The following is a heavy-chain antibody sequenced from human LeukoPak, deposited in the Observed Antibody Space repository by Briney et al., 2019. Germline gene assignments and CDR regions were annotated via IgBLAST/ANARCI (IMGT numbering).Heavy chain of an antibody. Sequence: SETLSLTCTVSGGSISSYYWSWIRQPPGKGLEWIGYVHYRGTTNYSPSLKSRVTMSVDTSKNQFSLKLSSVTAADTAVYYCASESSGSYYNYFDYWGQGTLVTVSS. CDR2: VHYRGTT. J-gene: IGHJ4*02. V-gene: IGHV4-59*01. CDR1: GGSISSYY. CDR3: ASESSGSYYNYFDY. D-gene: IGHD3-22*01.